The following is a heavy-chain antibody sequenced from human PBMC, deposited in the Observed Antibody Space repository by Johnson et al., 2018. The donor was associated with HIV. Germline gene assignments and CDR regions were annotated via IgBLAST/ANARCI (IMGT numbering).Heavy chain of an antibody. V-gene: IGHV3-20*04. D-gene: IGHD5-12*01. CDR2: IDWNGGRQ. CDR1: GFTFDDYG. Sequence: VQLVESGGGEVQPGGSLRLSCAASGFTFDDYGMSWVRQAPGKGLEWVSGIDWNGGRQGYADSVKGRFTISRDNAKNSLYLQMNSLRAEDTALYYCARHIVATIGGAFDIWGQGTMVTVSS. J-gene: IGHJ3*02. CDR3: ARHIVATIGGAFDI.